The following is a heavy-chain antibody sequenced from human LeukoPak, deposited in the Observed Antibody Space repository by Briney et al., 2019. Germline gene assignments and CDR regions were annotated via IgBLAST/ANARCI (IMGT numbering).Heavy chain of an antibody. CDR1: GGTFSSYA. CDR3: ARDAGDIAARRLSDYYMDV. J-gene: IGHJ6*03. Sequence: SVKVSCKASGGTFSSYAISWVRQARGQGLEWMGGIIPIFGTANYAQKFQGRVTITTDESTSTAYMELSSLRSEDTAVYYCARDAGDIAARRLSDYYMDVWGKGTTVTVSS. D-gene: IGHD6-6*01. V-gene: IGHV1-69*05. CDR2: IIPIFGTA.